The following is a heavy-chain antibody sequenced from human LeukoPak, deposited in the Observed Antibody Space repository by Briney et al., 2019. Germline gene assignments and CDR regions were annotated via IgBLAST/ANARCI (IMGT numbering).Heavy chain of an antibody. CDR2: IYTGGAT. Sequence: GGSLRLSCAASGFTVINTYMTWVRQAPGKGLEWVSNIYTGGATYYTDSVKGRFTVSRDSPKNTLFLQMNSLREEDTAVYYCARAVLSGGFDRWGQGALVTVSS. J-gene: IGHJ4*02. CDR3: ARAVLSGGFDR. CDR1: GFTVINTY. D-gene: IGHD3-16*01. V-gene: IGHV3-66*01.